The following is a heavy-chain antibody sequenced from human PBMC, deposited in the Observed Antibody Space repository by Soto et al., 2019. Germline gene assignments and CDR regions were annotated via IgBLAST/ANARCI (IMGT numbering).Heavy chain of an antibody. CDR2: INHSGST. CDR1: GGSFSGYY. D-gene: IGHD2-8*01. CDR3: ATQALGGVCHH. V-gene: IGHV4-34*01. Sequence: QVQLQQWGAGLLKPSETLSLTCAVYGGSFSGYYWSWIRQPPGKGLEWIGEINHSGSTNYNPSLKSRVSISVDTSKNQFSRKLSSVTAADTAVYYCATQALGGVCHHWGQGTLVTVSS. J-gene: IGHJ5*02.